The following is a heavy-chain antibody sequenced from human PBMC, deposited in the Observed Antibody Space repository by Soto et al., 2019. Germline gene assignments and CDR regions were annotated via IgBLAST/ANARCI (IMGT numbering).Heavy chain of an antibody. J-gene: IGHJ3*02. CDR1: GFTFSDYY. D-gene: IGHD3-3*01. Sequence: QVQLVESGGGLVKPGGSLRLSCAASGFTFSDYYMSWIRQAPGKGLEWVSYISSSGSTIYYADSVNGRFTISRDNAKNSLYLQMNSLRAEDTAVYYCARDWVVITIFGVVPQVAFDIWGQGTMVTVSS. V-gene: IGHV3-11*01. CDR2: ISSSGSTI. CDR3: ARDWVVITIFGVVPQVAFDI.